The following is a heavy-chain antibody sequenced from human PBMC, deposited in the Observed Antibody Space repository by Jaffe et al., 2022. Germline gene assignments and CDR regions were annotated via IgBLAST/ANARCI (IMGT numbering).Heavy chain of an antibody. J-gene: IGHJ6*03. Sequence: QVQLQESGPGLVKPSETLSLTCTVSGGSMSSYYWSWIRQPPGKGLEWIGYIYYSGNINYNPSLKSRITISVDSSKNQFSLRLSSVTAADTAVYYCARNGYTNGWYYYHYYMDVWGKGTTVTVSS. CDR1: GGSMSSYY. CDR2: IYYSGNI. V-gene: IGHV4-59*01. CDR3: ARNGYTNGWYYYHYYMDV. D-gene: IGHD6-19*01.